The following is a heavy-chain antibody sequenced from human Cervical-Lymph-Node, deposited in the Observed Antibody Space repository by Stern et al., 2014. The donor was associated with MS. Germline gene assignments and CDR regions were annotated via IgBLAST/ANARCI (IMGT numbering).Heavy chain of an antibody. J-gene: IGHJ4*02. D-gene: IGHD5-24*01. CDR3: ARVNRDGYSLSGY. CDR2: ITTNTGSP. Sequence: QVQLVQSGSELKKPGASVKVSCKASGYTFTHYAVRWVRQAPGQGLHWMGWITTNTGSPTYAQDFTGRFVFSLDTSVSTAYLQISSLQPEDTAVYYCARVNRDGYSLSGYWGQGTLVTVSS. V-gene: IGHV7-4-1*02. CDR1: GYTFTHYA.